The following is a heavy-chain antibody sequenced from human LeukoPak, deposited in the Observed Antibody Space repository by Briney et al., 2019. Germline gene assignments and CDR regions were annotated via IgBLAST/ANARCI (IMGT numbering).Heavy chain of an antibody. D-gene: IGHD6-19*01. Sequence: PSETLSLTCTVSGYSISSGHYWGWIRQPPGKGLEWIGSIYHSGSTNYNPSLKSRVTISVDTSKNQFSLKLSSVTAADTAVYYCARVDSSGWFWAIDYWGQGTLVTVSS. V-gene: IGHV4-38-2*02. CDR3: ARVDSSGWFWAIDY. J-gene: IGHJ4*02. CDR1: GYSISSGHY. CDR2: IYHSGST.